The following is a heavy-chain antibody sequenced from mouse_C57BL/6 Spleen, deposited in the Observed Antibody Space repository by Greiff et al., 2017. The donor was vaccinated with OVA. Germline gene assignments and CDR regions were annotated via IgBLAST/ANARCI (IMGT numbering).Heavy chain of an antibody. Sequence: EVQLQQSGPELVKPGASVKIPCKASGYTFTDYNMDWVKQSHGKSLEWIGDINPNNGGTIYNQKFKGKATLTVDKSSSTAYMELRSLTSEDTAVYNGARRVYDYDWYFDVWGTGTTVTVSS. CDR1: GYTFTDYN. CDR3: ARRVYDYDWYFDV. J-gene: IGHJ1*03. CDR2: INPNNGGT. D-gene: IGHD2-4*01. V-gene: IGHV1-18*01.